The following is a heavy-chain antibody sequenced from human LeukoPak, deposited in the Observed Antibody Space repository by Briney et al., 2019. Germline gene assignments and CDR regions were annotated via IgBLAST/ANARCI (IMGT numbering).Heavy chain of an antibody. CDR3: ATDRAKWELPTQHFQH. V-gene: IGHV1-24*01. J-gene: IGHJ1*01. CDR2: FDPEDGET. D-gene: IGHD1-26*01. CDR1: GYTLTELS. Sequence: GASVKVSCKVSGYTLTELSMHWVRQAPGKGLEWMGGFDPEDGETIYAQKFQGRVTMTEDTSTDTAYMELSSLRSEDTAVYYCATDRAKWELPTQHFQHWGQGTLVTVSS.